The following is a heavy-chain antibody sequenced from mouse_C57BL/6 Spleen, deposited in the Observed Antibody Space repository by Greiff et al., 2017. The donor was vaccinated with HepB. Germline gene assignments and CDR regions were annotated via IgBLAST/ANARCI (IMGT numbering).Heavy chain of an antibody. D-gene: IGHD2-3*01. Sequence: LVESGAELVRPGASVTLSCKASGYTFTDYEMHWVKQTPVHGLEWIGAIDPETGGTAYNQKFKGKAILTADKSSSTAYMELRSLTSEDSAVYYCTSGYYGFAYWGQGTLVTVSA. CDR2: IDPETGGT. J-gene: IGHJ3*01. V-gene: IGHV1-15*01. CDR1: GYTFTDYE. CDR3: TSGYYGFAY.